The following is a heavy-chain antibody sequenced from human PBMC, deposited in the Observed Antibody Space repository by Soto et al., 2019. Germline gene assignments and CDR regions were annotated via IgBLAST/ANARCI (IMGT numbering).Heavy chain of an antibody. D-gene: IGHD3-16*02. J-gene: IGHJ4*02. CDR2: FSWNSGSI. CDR3: AKDRDTFGGVIVGDLDY. Sequence: GGSLRLSCAASGFTFDDYAMHWVRQAQGKGLEWVSGFSWNSGSIGYADSVKGRFTISRDNAKNSLYLQMNSLRAEDTALYYCAKDRDTFGGVIVGDLDYWGQGTLVTVSS. CDR1: GFTFDDYA. V-gene: IGHV3-9*01.